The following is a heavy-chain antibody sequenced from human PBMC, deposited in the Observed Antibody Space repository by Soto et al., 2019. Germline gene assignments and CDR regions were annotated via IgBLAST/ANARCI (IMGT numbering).Heavy chain of an antibody. J-gene: IGHJ6*02. Sequence: AGGSLRPSCAASGFTLSSYDIHWVREAPSKGLEWVAVISYDGSNKYYADSVKGRFTISRDNSKNTLYLQMNSLRAEDTALYYCAKGRSHYCYSRVDVWAQGTTVTLSS. CDR2: ISYDGSNK. CDR3: AKGRSHYCYSRVDV. V-gene: IGHV3-30*18. CDR1: GFTLSSYD.